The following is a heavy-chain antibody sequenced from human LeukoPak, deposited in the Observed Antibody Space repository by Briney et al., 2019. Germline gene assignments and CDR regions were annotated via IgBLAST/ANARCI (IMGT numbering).Heavy chain of an antibody. CDR1: GFTFSSYG. J-gene: IGHJ4*02. V-gene: IGHV3-33*01. D-gene: IGHD6-13*01. CDR3: ARRRAAAVPYFDY. Sequence: GGSLRLSCAASGFTFSSYGMHWVRQAPGKGLEWVAVIWYDGSNKYYADSVKGRFTISRDNSKNTLYLQMNSLRAEDTAVYYCARRRAAAVPYFDYWGQGTLVTVSS. CDR2: IWYDGSNK.